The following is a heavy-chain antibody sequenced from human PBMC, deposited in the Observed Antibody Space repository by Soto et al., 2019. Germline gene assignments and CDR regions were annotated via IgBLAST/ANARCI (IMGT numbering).Heavy chain of an antibody. Sequence: SETLSLTCTVSGASISYGGFSWSWTRQSPGKGLEWIGYISHLENTYFHPSFKSRPTMSIDRSRNQFSLNLSSVTAADRAVYYCVRGGGYDPFDYWGQGVLVTVSS. J-gene: IGHJ4*02. CDR3: VRGGGYDPFDY. V-gene: IGHV4-30-2*06. CDR1: GASISYGGFS. CDR2: ISHLENT. D-gene: IGHD5-12*01.